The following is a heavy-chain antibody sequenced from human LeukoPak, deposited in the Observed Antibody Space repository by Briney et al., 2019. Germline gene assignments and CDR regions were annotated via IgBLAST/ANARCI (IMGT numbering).Heavy chain of an antibody. J-gene: IGHJ4*02. V-gene: IGHV3-33*07. Sequence: GRSLRLYCAASGFTFSSYGMYWVRQAPGKGLEWVAVIWYDGSNKYYADSVKGRFTISRDLSKNTLYLQMNSLRVEDTAVYYCAREGRVYGGGDCYADYWGQGTLVTVSS. D-gene: IGHD2-21*02. CDR1: GFTFSSYG. CDR3: AREGRVYGGGDCYADY. CDR2: IWYDGSNK.